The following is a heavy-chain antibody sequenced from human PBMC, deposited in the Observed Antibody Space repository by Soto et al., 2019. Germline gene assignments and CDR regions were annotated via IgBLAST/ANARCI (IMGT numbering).Heavy chain of an antibody. D-gene: IGHD2-2*01. CDR1: GFSLSNARMG. V-gene: IGHV2-26*01. CDR3: ARIGVRLTSYYYYYGMDV. Sequence: QVTLKESGPVLVKPTETLTLTCTVSGFSLSNARMGVSWIRQPPGKALEWLAHIFSNDAKSYSTSLKSRLTITKDTSKSQVVLTMTNMDPVDTATYYCARIGVRLTSYYYYYGMDVWGQGTTVTVSS. J-gene: IGHJ6*02. CDR2: IFSNDAK.